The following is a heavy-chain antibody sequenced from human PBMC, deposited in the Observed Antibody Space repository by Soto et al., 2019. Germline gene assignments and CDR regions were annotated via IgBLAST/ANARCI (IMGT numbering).Heavy chain of an antibody. CDR3: ARDKDWAFDY. CDR2: IIDSGGST. Sequence: PGGSLRLSCAASVLTFSSCAMGWVRQAPGKGLEWVSDIIDSGGSTYYADSVKGRFTISRDNSKSTLFLLMNSMRAEDTAIYYCARDKDWAFDYWGQGTLVTVSS. J-gene: IGHJ4*02. V-gene: IGHV3-23*01. D-gene: IGHD3-9*01. CDR1: VLTFSSCA.